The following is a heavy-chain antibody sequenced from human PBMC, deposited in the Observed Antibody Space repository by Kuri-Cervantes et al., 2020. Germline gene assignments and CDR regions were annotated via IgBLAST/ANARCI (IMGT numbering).Heavy chain of an antibody. CDR2: INPNSGGT. D-gene: IGHD3-22*01. Sequence: ASVKVSCKASGYTFTGYYMHWVRQAPGQGLEWRGWINPNSGGTNYAQKFQGKVTMTRDTSISTAYMELSRLRSDDTAVYYCARVDDYYDSSGYSYWGQGTLVTVSS. J-gene: IGHJ4*02. CDR3: ARVDDYYDSSGYSY. CDR1: GYTFTGYY. V-gene: IGHV1-2*02.